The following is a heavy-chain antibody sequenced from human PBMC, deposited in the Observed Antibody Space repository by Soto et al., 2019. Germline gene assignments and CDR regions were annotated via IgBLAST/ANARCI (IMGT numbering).Heavy chain of an antibody. Sequence: GGSLRLSCAASGFTFSSYAMHWVRQAPGKGLEWVAVISYDGSNKYYADSVKGRFTISRDNSKNTLYLQMNSLRAEDTAVYYCARWNNWNQTFDYWGQGTLVTVSS. CDR2: ISYDGSNK. V-gene: IGHV3-30-3*01. D-gene: IGHD1-20*01. J-gene: IGHJ4*02. CDR3: ARWNNWNQTFDY. CDR1: GFTFSSYA.